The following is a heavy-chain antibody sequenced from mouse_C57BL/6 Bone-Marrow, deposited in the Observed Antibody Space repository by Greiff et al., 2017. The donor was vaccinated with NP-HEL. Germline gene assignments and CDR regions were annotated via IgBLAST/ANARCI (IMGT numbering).Heavy chain of an antibody. CDR3: AREPITAVVSWYFDV. CDR2: INYDGSST. J-gene: IGHJ1*03. CDR1: GFTFSDYY. Sequence: DVKLVESEGGLVQPGSSMKLSCTASGFTFSDYYMAWVRQVPEKGLEWVANINYDGSSTYYLDSLKSRFIISRDNAKNILYLQMISLKSEDTATYDCAREPITAVVSWYFDVWGTGTTVTVSS. D-gene: IGHD1-1*01. V-gene: IGHV5-16*01.